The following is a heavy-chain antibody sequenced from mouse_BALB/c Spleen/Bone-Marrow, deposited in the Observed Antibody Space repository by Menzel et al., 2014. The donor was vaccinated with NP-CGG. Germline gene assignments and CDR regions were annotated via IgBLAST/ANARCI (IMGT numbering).Heavy chain of an antibody. CDR2: IDPENGDT. CDR1: GFNIKDYY. D-gene: IGHD2-3*01. J-gene: IGHJ3*01. Sequence: VTLKACGAELVRSGASVKLSCTASGFNIKDYYMHWVKQRPEQGLEWIGWIDPENGDTEYAPKFQGKATMTADTSSNTAYLQLSSLTSEDTAVYYCNGGYYEAWFAYWGQGTLVTVSA. CDR3: NGGYYEAWFAY. V-gene: IGHV14-4*02.